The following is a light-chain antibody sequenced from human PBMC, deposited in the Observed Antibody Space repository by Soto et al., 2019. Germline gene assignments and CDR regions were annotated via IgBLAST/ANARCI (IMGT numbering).Light chain of an antibody. CDR2: DVS. J-gene: IGLJ1*01. CDR1: SSDVGGYNY. CDR3: SSYTGSTTLHYV. V-gene: IGLV2-14*01. Sequence: QSALTQPASGSGSPGQSSSITCTGTSSDVGGYNYVSWYQQHPGKAPKLLIYDVSNRPSGASNRFSGSKSGNTASLTISGLQAEDEADYYCSSYTGSTTLHYVFGTGTKVTVL.